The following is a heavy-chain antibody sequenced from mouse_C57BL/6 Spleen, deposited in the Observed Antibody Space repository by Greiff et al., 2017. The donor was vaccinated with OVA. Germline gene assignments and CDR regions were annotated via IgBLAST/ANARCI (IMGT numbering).Heavy chain of an antibody. CDR3: ARGSNWFAY. CDR2: ISDGGSYT. J-gene: IGHJ3*01. D-gene: IGHD2-5*01. CDR1: GFTFSSYA. V-gene: IGHV5-4*03. Sequence: DVKLVESGGGLVKPGGSLKLSCAASGFTFSSYAMSWVRQTPEKRLEWVATISDGGSYTYYPDNVKGRFTISRDNAKNNLYLQMSHLKSEDTAMYYCARGSNWFAYWGQGTLVTVSA.